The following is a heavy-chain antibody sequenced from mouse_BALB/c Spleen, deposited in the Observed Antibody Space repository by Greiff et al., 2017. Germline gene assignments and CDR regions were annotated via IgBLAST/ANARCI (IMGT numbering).Heavy chain of an antibody. CDR3: ARSAPGRRFAY. V-gene: IGHV1-9*01. CDR2: ILPGSGST. J-gene: IGHJ3*01. CDR1: GYTFSSYW. Sequence: QVQLQQSGAELMKPGASVKISCKATGYTFSSYWIEWVKQRPGHGLEWIGEILPGSGSTNYNEKFKGKATFTADTSSNTAYMQLSSLTSEDSAVYYCARSAPGRRFAYWGQGTLVTVSA.